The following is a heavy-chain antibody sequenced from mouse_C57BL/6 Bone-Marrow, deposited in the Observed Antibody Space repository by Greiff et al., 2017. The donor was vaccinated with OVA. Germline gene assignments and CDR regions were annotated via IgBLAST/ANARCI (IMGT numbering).Heavy chain of an antibody. V-gene: IGHV2-5*01. CDR3: AKKDYYYVADY. CDR1: GFSLTSYG. Sequence: VQLQQSGPGLVQPSQSLSITCTVSGFSLTSYGVHWVRQSPGKGLEWLGEIRRGGSTNYNAAFMYRLSITNDNSTSKVFYIMNSLQAADTAIYYCAKKDYYYVADYWGQGTSVTVSS. CDR2: IRRGGST. J-gene: IGHJ4*01.